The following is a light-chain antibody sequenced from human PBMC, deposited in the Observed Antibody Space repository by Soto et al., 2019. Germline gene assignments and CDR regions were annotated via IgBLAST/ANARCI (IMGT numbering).Light chain of an antibody. CDR3: QQSHSTPYT. J-gene: IGKJ2*01. Sequence: DIQMTQSAPFLSASVGDRVTITCRASQSINMYLNWYQQKVGKAPELLISGATNLQRGVPPRFSGSGSGTDFTLPISGLQPEDFATYFCQQSHSTPYTFGQWTKLEI. V-gene: IGKV1-39*01. CDR2: GAT. CDR1: QSINMY.